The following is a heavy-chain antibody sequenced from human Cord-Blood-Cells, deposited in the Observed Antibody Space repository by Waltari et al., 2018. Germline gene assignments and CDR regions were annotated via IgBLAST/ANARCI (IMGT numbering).Heavy chain of an antibody. CDR2: INHSGST. CDR1: GGSFSGYY. V-gene: IGHV4-34*01. J-gene: IGHJ3*02. CDR3: ARGREAARPLSAFDI. Sequence: QVQLQQWGAGLLKPSETLSLTCAVYGGSFSGYYWSWISQPPGKGLEWIGEINHSGSTNYNPALKSRVTISVDTSKNQFSLKLSSVTAADTAVYYCARGREAARPLSAFDIWGQGTMVTVSS. D-gene: IGHD6-6*01.